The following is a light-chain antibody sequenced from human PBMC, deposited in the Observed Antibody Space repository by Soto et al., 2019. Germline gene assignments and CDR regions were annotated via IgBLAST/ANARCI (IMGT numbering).Light chain of an antibody. J-gene: IGKJ2*01. V-gene: IGKV1-12*01. CDR3: QQANSFPYT. CDR2: AAS. Sequence: DIQMTQSPSSVSASVGDRVTITCRASQGVSNWLAWYQQKPGKAPKLLIYAASTLRSGVPSRFRGSGSGTDFTFTISSLQTEDFATYYCQQANSFPYTFGQGPKLEIK. CDR1: QGVSNW.